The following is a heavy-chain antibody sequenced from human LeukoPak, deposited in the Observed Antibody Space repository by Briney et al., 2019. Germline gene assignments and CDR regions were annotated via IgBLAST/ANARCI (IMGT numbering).Heavy chain of an antibody. CDR1: GYSISSGNY. Sequence: SETLSLTCSVSGYSISSGNYWGWIRQPPGKGLEWIGYIYYSGSTNYNPSLKSRVTISVDTSKNQFSLKLSSVTAADTAVYYCARDKGGWYYYDSSGSVPFDLWGRGTLVTVSS. CDR2: IYYSGST. D-gene: IGHD3-22*01. V-gene: IGHV4-61*01. CDR3: ARDKGGWYYYDSSGSVPFDL. J-gene: IGHJ2*01.